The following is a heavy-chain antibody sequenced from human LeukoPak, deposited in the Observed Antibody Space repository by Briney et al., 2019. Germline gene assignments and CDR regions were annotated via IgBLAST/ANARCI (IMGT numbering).Heavy chain of an antibody. J-gene: IGHJ5*02. V-gene: IGHV3-64*01. CDR1: GFTFSSYA. CDR2: ISSNGGST. Sequence: GGSLRLSCAASGFTFSSYAMHWVRQAPGKGLEYVSAISSNGGSTYYANSVKGRFTISRDNSKNTLYLQMNSLRAEDTAVYYCAKDVIPAATLVNWFDPWGQGTLVTVSS. CDR3: AKDVIPAATLVNWFDP. D-gene: IGHD2-2*01.